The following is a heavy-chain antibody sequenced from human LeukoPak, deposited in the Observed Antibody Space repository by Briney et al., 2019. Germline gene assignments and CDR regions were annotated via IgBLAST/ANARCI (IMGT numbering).Heavy chain of an antibody. Sequence: GGSLRLSCAASGFMFSSNWMYWVRQGPGKGPVWVSRMKTDGTRIEYADSVKGRFTISRDNAKNTLFLQMSSLRVEDTAVYYCARGADHGGSYYPDWGQGTRVTVSS. J-gene: IGHJ4*02. V-gene: IGHV3-74*01. CDR3: ARGADHGGSYYPD. CDR1: GFMFSSNW. CDR2: MKTDGTRI. D-gene: IGHD3-10*01.